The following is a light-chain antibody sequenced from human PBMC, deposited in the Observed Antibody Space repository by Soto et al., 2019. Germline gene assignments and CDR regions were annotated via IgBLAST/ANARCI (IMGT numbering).Light chain of an antibody. CDR1: QSVSSS. Sequence: EIVLTQSPATLSLSPGERATLSCRASQSVSSSLAWYQQKPGQAPRLLIYDASNRATGIPARFSGSGSGTDFPLTITSLEPEDFAFYYCQQRSNWPLTFGGGTKVEIK. CDR3: QQRSNWPLT. CDR2: DAS. V-gene: IGKV3-11*01. J-gene: IGKJ4*01.